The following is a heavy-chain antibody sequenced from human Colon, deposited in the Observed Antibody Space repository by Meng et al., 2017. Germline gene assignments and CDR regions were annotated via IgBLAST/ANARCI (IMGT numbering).Heavy chain of an antibody. CDR3: ARDHMGEGYGLSGFDY. Sequence: GSLRLSCTVPGGSISSYYWSWIRQPPGKGLEWIGYIYYSGSTNYNPSLKSRVTISVDTSKNQFSLKLSSVTAADTAVYYCARDHMGEGYGLSGFDYWGQGTLVTVSS. J-gene: IGHJ4*02. V-gene: IGHV4-59*01. CDR1: GGSISSYY. CDR2: IYYSGST. D-gene: IGHD5-18*01.